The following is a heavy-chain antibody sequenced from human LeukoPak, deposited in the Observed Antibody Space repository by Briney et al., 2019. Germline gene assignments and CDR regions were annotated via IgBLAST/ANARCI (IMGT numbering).Heavy chain of an antibody. Sequence: SETQTLPCTVSIRFISRSSYYWGWIRQPPGKGLEWLGRIYYSGRTYYNPSLKSQDTISVDTSKNQSSLKLSSVTAADTAVYYCAGYVLGYYYYMDVWGKGTTVTVSS. J-gene: IGHJ6*03. CDR2: IYYSGRT. CDR1: IRFISRSSYY. D-gene: IGHD3-3*02. CDR3: AGYVLGYYYYMDV. V-gene: IGHV4-39*01.